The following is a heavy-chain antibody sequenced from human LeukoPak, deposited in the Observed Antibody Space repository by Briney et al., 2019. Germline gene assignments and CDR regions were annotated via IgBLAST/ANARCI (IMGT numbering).Heavy chain of an antibody. CDR1: GGSISSGSYY. V-gene: IGHV4-61*02. J-gene: IGHJ6*03. CDR3: ARGVAAAGKAPHYYYYYYMDV. CDR2: IYTSGST. Sequence: PSETLSLTCSVSGGSISSGSYYWSWIRQPAGKGLEWIGRIYTSGSTNYNPSLKSRVTISVDTSKNQFSLKLSSVTAADTAVYYCARGVAAAGKAPHYYYYYYMDVWGKGTTVTVSS. D-gene: IGHD6-13*01.